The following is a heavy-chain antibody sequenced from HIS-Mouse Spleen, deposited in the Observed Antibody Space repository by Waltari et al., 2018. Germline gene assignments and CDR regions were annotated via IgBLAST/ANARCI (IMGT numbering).Heavy chain of an antibody. J-gene: IGHJ2*01. V-gene: IGHV4-39*01. Sequence: QLQLQESGPGLVKPSETLSRTCTVSGGSISSSIYYWGWIRQPPGKGLEWNGSIYYSGSTYYNPSLKSRVTISVDTSKNQFSLKLSSVTAADTAVYYCARHNLNYWYFDLWGRGTLVTVSS. CDR1: GGSISSSIYY. CDR2: IYYSGST. CDR3: ARHNLNYWYFDL.